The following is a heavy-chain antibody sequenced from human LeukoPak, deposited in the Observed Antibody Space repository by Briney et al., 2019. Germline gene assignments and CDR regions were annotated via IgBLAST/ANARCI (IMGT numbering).Heavy chain of an antibody. CDR2: INHSGST. CDR3: ASTISYLCSGGSCRSYYFDY. CDR1: GGSFSGYY. Sequence: PSETLSLTCAVYGGSFSGYYWSWIRQPPGKGLEWIGEINHSGSTNYNPSLKSRVTISVDTSKNQFSLKLSSVTAADTAVYYCASTISYLCSGGSCRSYYFDYWGQGTLVTVSS. V-gene: IGHV4-34*01. J-gene: IGHJ4*02. D-gene: IGHD2-15*01.